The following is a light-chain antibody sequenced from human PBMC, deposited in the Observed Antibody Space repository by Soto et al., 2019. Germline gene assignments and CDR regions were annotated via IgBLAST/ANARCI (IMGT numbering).Light chain of an antibody. J-gene: IGKJ1*01. CDR3: QQYYVWPRT. CDR2: GAS. CDR1: QRVSTN. V-gene: IGKV3-15*01. Sequence: EIVLTQSPDTLSGFPRESAPLSCRASQRVSTNLAWYQHKPGQAPRLLVSGASTRATGLPARFSGSGSGTDFTLTISSLQSEDVAVYYCQQYYVWPRTFGQGTKVDI.